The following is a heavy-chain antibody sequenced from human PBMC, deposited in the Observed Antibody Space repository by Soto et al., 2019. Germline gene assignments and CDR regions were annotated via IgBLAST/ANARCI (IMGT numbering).Heavy chain of an antibody. Sequence: SETLSLTGTVSGGSISSSSYYWGWIRQRPGKGLEWIGSIYYSGSTYYNPSLKSRVTISVDTSKNQFSLKLSSVTAADTAVYYCARNEAYYYDSSGPPAPFDIWGQRTMVTVSS. V-gene: IGHV4-39*01. J-gene: IGHJ3*02. CDR1: GGSISSSSYY. CDR2: IYYSGST. CDR3: ARNEAYYYDSSGPPAPFDI. D-gene: IGHD3-22*01.